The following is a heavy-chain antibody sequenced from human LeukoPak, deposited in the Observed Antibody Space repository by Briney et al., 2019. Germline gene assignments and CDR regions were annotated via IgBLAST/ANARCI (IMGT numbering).Heavy chain of an antibody. CDR1: GFTFSSYS. J-gene: IGHJ4*02. Sequence: GGPLRLSCAASGFTFSSYSMNWVRQAPGKGLEWVSSISSSSSYIYYADSVKGRFTISRDNAKNSLYLQMNSLRAEDTAVYYCARDRGYYDSSGYTPIDYWGQGALVTVSS. D-gene: IGHD3-22*01. CDR2: ISSSSSYI. V-gene: IGHV3-21*01. CDR3: ARDRGYYDSSGYTPIDY.